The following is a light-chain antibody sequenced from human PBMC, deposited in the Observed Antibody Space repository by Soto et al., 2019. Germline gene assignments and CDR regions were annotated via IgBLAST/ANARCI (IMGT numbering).Light chain of an antibody. CDR1: QGIVRW. V-gene: IGKV1-5*01. CDR2: DAS. Sequence: DIQMTQSPSTLSASLGDRVTITCRASQGIVRWLAWYQQKPGKAPKLLIYDASSLESGVPSRFSGSGAGTEFTLTISSLQPDDFATYYCQQYNSYPITFGQGTRLEIK. J-gene: IGKJ5*01. CDR3: QQYNSYPIT.